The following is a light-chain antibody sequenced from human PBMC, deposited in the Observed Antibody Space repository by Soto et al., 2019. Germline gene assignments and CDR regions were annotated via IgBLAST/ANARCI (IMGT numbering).Light chain of an antibody. CDR1: ESINSAH. CDR3: QPHDGSPLS. CDR2: GAS. Sequence: EIGLTQFPGTLSLSPGERGTLSCRASESINSAHLAWYQQKPGQPPRLLIFGASDRATGIPDRFSGSGSGTDFTLTISRLEPEDFAVYYCQPHDGSPLSFGGGTRVELK. V-gene: IGKV3-20*01. J-gene: IGKJ4*01.